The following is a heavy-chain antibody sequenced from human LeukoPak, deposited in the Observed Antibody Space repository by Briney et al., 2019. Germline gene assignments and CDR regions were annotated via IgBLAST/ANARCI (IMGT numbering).Heavy chain of an antibody. Sequence: PSETLSLTCAVYGGSFSGYYWSWIRQPPGNGLEWIGEINHSGSTNYNPSLKSRVTISVDTSKNQFSLKLSSVTAADTAVYYCASRPYYYDSSGYSVGYWGQGTLVTVSS. D-gene: IGHD3-22*01. J-gene: IGHJ4*02. CDR3: ASRPYYYDSSGYSVGY. CDR2: INHSGST. CDR1: GGSFSGYY. V-gene: IGHV4-34*01.